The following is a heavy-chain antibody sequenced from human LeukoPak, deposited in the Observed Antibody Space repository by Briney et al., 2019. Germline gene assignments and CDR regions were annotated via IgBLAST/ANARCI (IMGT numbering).Heavy chain of an antibody. CDR1: GFIFSSYA. V-gene: IGHV3-23*01. CDR2: ISGSGTTT. CDR3: AKGGDTAMVSTFDY. D-gene: IGHD5-18*01. Sequence: PGGSLRLSCAASGFIFSSYAMTWVRQAPGRGLEWLSTISGSGTTTYYVDSVKGRFTISRDTSKNTLSLQMNSLRAEDTAVYYCAKGGDTAMVSTFDYWGQGTLVTVSS. J-gene: IGHJ4*02.